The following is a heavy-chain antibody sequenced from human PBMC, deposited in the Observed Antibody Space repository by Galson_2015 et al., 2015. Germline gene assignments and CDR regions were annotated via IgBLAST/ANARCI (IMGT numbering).Heavy chain of an antibody. Sequence: SLRLSGEAYEFTFSSYYMSWVRQAPGKGLVWVSSVSSTTTYIYNAASVKGGCTITRENATNSLYLQMSSLGAEDTAVYYCARQILDYDFWSGYYPTNFDYWGQGTLVTVSS. CDR1: EFTFSSYY. CDR3: ARQILDYDFWSGYYPTNFDY. D-gene: IGHD3-3*01. CDR2: VSSTTTYI. V-gene: IGHV3-21*01. J-gene: IGHJ4*02.